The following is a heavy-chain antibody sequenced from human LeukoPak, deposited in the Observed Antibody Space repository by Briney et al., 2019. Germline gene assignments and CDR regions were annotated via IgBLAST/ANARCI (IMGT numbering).Heavy chain of an antibody. CDR1: GGSISSYY. J-gene: IGHJ3*02. V-gene: IGHV4-59*08. CDR2: IYYSGST. Sequence: PSETLSLTCTVSGGSISSYYWSWIRQPPGKGLEWIGYIYYSGSTNYNPSLKSRVTISVDTSKNQFSLKLSSVTAADTAVYYCARRVLRYGAAFDIWGQGTMVTVSS. D-gene: IGHD3-9*01. CDR3: ARRVLRYGAAFDI.